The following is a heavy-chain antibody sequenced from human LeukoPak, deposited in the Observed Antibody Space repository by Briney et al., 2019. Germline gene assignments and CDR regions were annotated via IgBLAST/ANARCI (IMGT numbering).Heavy chain of an antibody. CDR2: ISYGGNNQ. D-gene: IGHD3-22*01. J-gene: IGHJ4*02. CDR1: GFTFSRYA. V-gene: IGHV3-30-3*01. CDR3: ARAPDSSGYYYYFDY. Sequence: GRSLRLSCGASGFTFSRYAMNWVRQAPGQGLEWVAIISYGGNNQYYAESVKGRFTISRDNTQNTVYLQMNSLRPEDTAVYYCARAPDSSGYYYYFDYWGQGALVTVSS.